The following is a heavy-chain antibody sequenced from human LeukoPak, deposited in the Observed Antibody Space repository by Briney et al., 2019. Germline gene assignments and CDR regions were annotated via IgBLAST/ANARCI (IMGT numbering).Heavy chain of an antibody. CDR1: GFTFSSYS. CDR3: ARDPPFIIGTTFFDY. D-gene: IGHD1-20*01. J-gene: IGHJ4*02. Sequence: PGGSLRLSCAASGFTFSSYSMNWVRQAPGKGLEWVSSISTSSTYIYYADSVKGRFTIARDNAKNSLYLQMNSLRAEDTAVYYCARDPPFIIGTTFFDYWGQGTLVTVSS. CDR2: ISTSSTYI. V-gene: IGHV3-21*01.